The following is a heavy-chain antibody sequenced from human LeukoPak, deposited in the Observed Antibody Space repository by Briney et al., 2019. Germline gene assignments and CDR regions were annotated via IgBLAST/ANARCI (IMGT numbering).Heavy chain of an antibody. Sequence: GGSLRLSCAASGFTFSSYGMHWVRQAPGKGLEWVAVISYDGSNKYYADSVKGRFTISRDNSKNTLYLQMNSLRAEDTAVYYCARISYDSSGYPSWGQGTLVTVSS. J-gene: IGHJ5*02. D-gene: IGHD3-22*01. CDR1: GFTFSSYG. V-gene: IGHV3-30*03. CDR2: ISYDGSNK. CDR3: ARISYDSSGYPS.